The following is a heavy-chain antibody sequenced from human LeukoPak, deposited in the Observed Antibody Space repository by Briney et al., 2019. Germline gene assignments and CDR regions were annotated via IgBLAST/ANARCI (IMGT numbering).Heavy chain of an antibody. D-gene: IGHD5-18*01. CDR3: ASGGYSYMDV. J-gene: IGHJ6*03. Sequence: GGSLRLSCAASGFTFSSYWMNWVRQAPGKGLEWVANIKQDGSEKYYVDSVKGRFTISRDNAKNSLYLQMNSLRGEDTAVYYCASGGYSYMDVWGKGTTVTVSS. CDR2: IKQDGSEK. CDR1: GFTFSSYW. V-gene: IGHV3-7*01.